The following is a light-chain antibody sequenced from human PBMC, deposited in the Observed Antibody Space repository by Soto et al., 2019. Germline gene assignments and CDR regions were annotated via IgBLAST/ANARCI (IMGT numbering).Light chain of an antibody. CDR3: QQFDDYPFT. J-gene: IGKJ3*01. Sequence: AIQLTQAPCSLCASVGDSVTITCRASQGSSSALAWYQQTPARPPTLLIYDASTLESGVPSRFSGSRSGTDFTLTVSSLQPEDFATHYCQQFDDYPFTFGPGTKVDIK. CDR1: QGSSSA. CDR2: DAS. V-gene: IGKV1D-13*01.